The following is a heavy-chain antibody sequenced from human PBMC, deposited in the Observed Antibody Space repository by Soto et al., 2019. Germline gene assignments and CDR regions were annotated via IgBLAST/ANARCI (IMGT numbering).Heavy chain of an antibody. V-gene: IGHV4-59*01. Sequence: QVQLQESGPGLVKPSETLSLTCTVSGDSISSSYWNWIRQAPGKGLEWIGYIDDTGSTNYNPSLKSRVTLSLDPSNNQYSLKLSSVTAADTAVYYCARGVLEWLLRDSYYYYTDVWGKGTTVTVSS. D-gene: IGHD3-3*01. CDR2: IDDTGST. CDR1: GDSISSSY. J-gene: IGHJ6*03. CDR3: ARGVLEWLLRDSYYYYTDV.